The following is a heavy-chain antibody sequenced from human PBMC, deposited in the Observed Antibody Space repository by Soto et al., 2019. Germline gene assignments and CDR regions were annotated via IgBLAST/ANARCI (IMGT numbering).Heavy chain of an antibody. CDR2: IYPSDSDT. Sequence: GESLKISCQVAGYTFTIYWIGWVRQMPGKGLEWMGIIYPSDSDTRYSPSFQGQVTISADQSINTAYLQWDSLKASDTAIYYCARPANTVADHFDLWGQGTPVTVSS. J-gene: IGHJ4*02. D-gene: IGHD4-17*01. V-gene: IGHV5-51*01. CDR1: GYTFTIYW. CDR3: ARPANTVADHFDL.